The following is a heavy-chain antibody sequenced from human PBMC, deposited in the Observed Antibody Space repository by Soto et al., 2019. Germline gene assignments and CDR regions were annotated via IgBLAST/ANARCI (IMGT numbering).Heavy chain of an antibody. J-gene: IGHJ4*02. CDR2: ISSSSSTI. CDR1: GFTFSSCS. CDR3: ARVKVVTATDF. V-gene: IGHV3-48*02. Sequence: PGGSLRLSCAASGFTFSSCSMNWVRQAPGKGLEWVSYISSSSSTIYYADSVKGRFTISRDNAKNSLYLQMHSLRDGDTAVYYCARVKVVTATDFWGQGTLVTVS. D-gene: IGHD2-21*02.